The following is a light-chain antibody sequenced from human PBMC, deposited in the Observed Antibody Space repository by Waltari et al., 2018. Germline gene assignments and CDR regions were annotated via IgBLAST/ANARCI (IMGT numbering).Light chain of an antibody. CDR1: TSQLGHHV. V-gene: IGLV1-44*01. CDR2: RND. Sequence: QPVLTPPPSASGTPAQRVTISCSRTTSQLGHHVTNCYQQVPGTAPKLLIYRNDLRPSGVPDRFSASKSGTSASLAISGLQSEDEAEYYCASWDDSLNGHWVFGGGTKVTVL. CDR3: ASWDDSLNGHWV. J-gene: IGLJ3*02.